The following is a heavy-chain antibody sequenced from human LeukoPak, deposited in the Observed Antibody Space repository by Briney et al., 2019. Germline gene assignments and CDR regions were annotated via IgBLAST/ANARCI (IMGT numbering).Heavy chain of an antibody. CDR1: GFSFSSFG. Sequence: GGSLRLSCAASGFSFSSFGFNWVRQAPGKGLEWISYISSSRRAIYYAASVRGRFTISRDNAKNSLYLQMNSLRAEDTAVYYCARDFLGSSGYLFDYWGQGTLVTVSS. CDR2: ISSSRRAI. D-gene: IGHD3-22*01. V-gene: IGHV3-48*04. CDR3: ARDFLGSSGYLFDY. J-gene: IGHJ4*02.